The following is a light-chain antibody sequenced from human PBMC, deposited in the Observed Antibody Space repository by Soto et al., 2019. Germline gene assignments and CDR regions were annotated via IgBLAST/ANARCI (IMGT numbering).Light chain of an antibody. J-gene: IGLJ3*02. CDR3: LLFYGGIWV. CDR1: TGAVTGGYY. V-gene: IGLV7-43*01. CDR2: STN. Sequence: QAVVTQEPSLTVSPGGTVTLTCASTTGAVTGGYYPNWFQQKPGQPPRALIYSTNNKQSWTPARLSGSLLGGKAALTLSGVQPEDEAEYYCLLFYGGIWVFGGGTKLTVL.